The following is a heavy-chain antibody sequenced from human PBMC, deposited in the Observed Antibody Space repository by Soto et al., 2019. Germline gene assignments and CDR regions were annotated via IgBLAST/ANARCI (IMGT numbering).Heavy chain of an antibody. CDR3: XXXXXXXXXXTSXPKGYMXV. V-gene: IGHV1-46*01. CDR1: GYTFTSYY. Sequence: QVQLVQSGAEVKKPGASVKVSCKASGYTFTSYYMHWVRQAPGQGLEWMGIINPSGGSTSYAQKFXXXXXXXXXXXXXTXYXXXXXXXXXXXXXXXXXXXXXXXXXXTSXPKGYMXV. CDR2: INPSGGST. D-gene: IGHD4-4*01. J-gene: IGHJ6*03.